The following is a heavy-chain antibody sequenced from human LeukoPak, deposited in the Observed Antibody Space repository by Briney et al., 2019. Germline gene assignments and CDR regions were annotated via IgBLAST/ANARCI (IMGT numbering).Heavy chain of an antibody. D-gene: IGHD4-11*01. CDR2: IYPGDSDT. CDR3: ARQRRGSYNDYSEGDY. CDR1: GYSFTSYW. J-gene: IGHJ4*02. Sequence: RESLKISCKGSGYSFTSYWIGWVRQVPGKGLEWMGIIYPGDSDTRYGPSFQGQVTISADKSISTAYLQWSSLKASDTAMYYCARQRRGSYNDYSEGDYWGQGTLVTVSS. V-gene: IGHV5-51*01.